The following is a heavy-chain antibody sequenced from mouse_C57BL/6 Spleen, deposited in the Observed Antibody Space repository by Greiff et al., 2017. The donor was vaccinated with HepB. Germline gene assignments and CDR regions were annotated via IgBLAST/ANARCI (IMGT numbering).Heavy chain of an antibody. CDR3: ARKTTVVAHWYFDV. CDR1: GYTFTSYW. J-gene: IGHJ1*03. V-gene: IGHV1-55*01. Sequence: QVQLKESGAELVKPGASVKMSCKASGYTFTSYWITWVKQRPGQGLEWIGDIYPGSGSTNYNEKFKSKATLTVDTSSSTAYMQLSSLTSEDSAVYYCARKTTVVAHWYFDVWGTGTTVTVSS. D-gene: IGHD1-1*01. CDR2: IYPGSGST.